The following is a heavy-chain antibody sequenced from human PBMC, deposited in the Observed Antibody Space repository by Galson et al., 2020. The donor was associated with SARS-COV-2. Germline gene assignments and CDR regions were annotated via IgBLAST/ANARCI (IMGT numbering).Heavy chain of an antibody. D-gene: IGHD1-26*01. J-gene: IGHJ4*02. Sequence: GGSLRLSCAASGFTFSNSGMHWVRQAPGKGLEWVALISYHGSNLYYADSVEGRFTISRDNFRNTVVLEMNSLGTEDTAVYYCVKGDGDAGGSCFYYWSQGTLVSCSS. CDR2: ISYHGSNL. V-gene: IGHV3-30*18. CDR1: GFTFSNSG. CDR3: VKGDGDAGGSCFYY.